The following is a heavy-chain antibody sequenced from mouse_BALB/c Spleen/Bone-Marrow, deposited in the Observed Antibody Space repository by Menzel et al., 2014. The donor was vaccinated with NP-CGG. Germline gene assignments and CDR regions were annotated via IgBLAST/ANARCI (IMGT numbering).Heavy chain of an antibody. Sequence: VQLQESGAELVRPGTSVQLFCKASGYSFTNYWTNWVKQRPGQGLEWIGMIHPSDSESRLNQKFKDKATLTVDKSSTTAYMQLSSPTSEDSAVYYCARGLGEIWGYWGQGTTLTVSS. V-gene: IGHV1-74*04. CDR3: ARGLGEIWGY. CDR2: IHPSDSES. J-gene: IGHJ2*01. D-gene: IGHD4-1*01. CDR1: GYSFTNYW.